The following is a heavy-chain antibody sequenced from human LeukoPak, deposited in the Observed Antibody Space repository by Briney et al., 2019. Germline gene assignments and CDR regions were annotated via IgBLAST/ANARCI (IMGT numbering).Heavy chain of an antibody. V-gene: IGHV5-51*01. CDR2: FYPGDSDT. CDR1: GYIFSTYW. J-gene: IGHJ4*02. Sequence: GESLKISCKGSGYIFSTYWIAWVRHVPGKLLEWMGTFYPGDSDTRYSTSFQGKVTFSADKSTSTAYPQGSSLKSSDTAMYYCTRQRSGWPLDFWGQRTLVTVS. CDR3: TRQRSGWPLDF. D-gene: IGHD6-19*01.